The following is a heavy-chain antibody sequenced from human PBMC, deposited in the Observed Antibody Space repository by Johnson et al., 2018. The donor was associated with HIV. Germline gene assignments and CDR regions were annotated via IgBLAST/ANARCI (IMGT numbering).Heavy chain of an antibody. CDR3: ARAYYDSRGYYPHAFHV. J-gene: IGHJ3*01. D-gene: IGHD3-22*01. Sequence: QVQLVESGGGVVQPGRSLRLSCAVSGFIFRDYYMSWIRQAPGKGLEWVSYISSSGKSTNYADSVKGRFTISRDNSENTRYLQMNRLSAEDTAVYYWARAYYDSRGYYPHAFHVWGQGTVVTVSS. CDR2: ISSSGKST. V-gene: IGHV3-11*05. CDR1: GFIFRDYY.